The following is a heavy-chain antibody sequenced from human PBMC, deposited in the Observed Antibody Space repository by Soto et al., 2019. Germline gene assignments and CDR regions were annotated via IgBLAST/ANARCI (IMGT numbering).Heavy chain of an antibody. CDR1: GFTFSNYW. J-gene: IGHJ4*02. CDR3: ARDLGYCSGGSCYTVLDF. V-gene: IGHV3-7*01. CDR2: IKQDGSEK. D-gene: IGHD2-15*01. Sequence: GGSLRLSCGASGFTFSNYWMSWVRQAPGKGLEWVASIKQDGSEKYLVDSVKGRFTVSKDNAKNSLYLQMNSLRAEDTAVYYCARDLGYCSGGSCYTVLDFWGQGTLVTVSS.